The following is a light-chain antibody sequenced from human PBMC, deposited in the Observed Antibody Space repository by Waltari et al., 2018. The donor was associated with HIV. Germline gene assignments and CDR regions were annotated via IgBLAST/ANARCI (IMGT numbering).Light chain of an antibody. CDR2: EVN. CDR1: SSDVGSYNR. J-gene: IGLJ2*01. CDR3: SLYTGTTNVL. V-gene: IGLV2-18*01. Sequence: QSALTQPPSVSGSPGQSGSISCTGSSSDVGSYNRLSWYQQPPGTAPKLIIYEVNNRPSGVPDRFSGSQSGNTASLTISGLQAEDEADYYCSLYTGTTNVLFGGGTKLTVL.